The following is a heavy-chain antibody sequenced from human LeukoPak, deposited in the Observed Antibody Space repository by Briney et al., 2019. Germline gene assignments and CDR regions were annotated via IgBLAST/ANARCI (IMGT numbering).Heavy chain of an antibody. J-gene: IGHJ5*01. CDR3: ARARALFYCSSTSCYGFDP. CDR2: IIPIFGTA. Sequence: SVKVSCKASGGTFTSYAISWVRQAPGQGLEWMGGIIPIFGTANYAQKFQGRVTITADESTSTAYMELSSLRSEDTAVYYCARARALFYCSSTSCYGFDPWGQGTLVTVSS. D-gene: IGHD2-2*01. CDR1: GGTFTSYA. V-gene: IGHV1-69*13.